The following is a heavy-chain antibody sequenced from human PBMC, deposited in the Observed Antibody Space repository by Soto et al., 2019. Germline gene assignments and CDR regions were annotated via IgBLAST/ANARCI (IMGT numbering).Heavy chain of an antibody. Sequence: GGSLRLSCAASGFMFSAYWMSWVRQAPGKGLEWVANIHGDGGKIYYVDSVKGRFTISRDNAKRSLYLQMNSLRAEDAAVYYCARDFYGGYTYGPGDYWGQGALVTVSS. V-gene: IGHV3-7*01. CDR2: IHGDGGKI. CDR3: ARDFYGGYTYGPGDY. D-gene: IGHD5-18*01. J-gene: IGHJ4*02. CDR1: GFMFSAYW.